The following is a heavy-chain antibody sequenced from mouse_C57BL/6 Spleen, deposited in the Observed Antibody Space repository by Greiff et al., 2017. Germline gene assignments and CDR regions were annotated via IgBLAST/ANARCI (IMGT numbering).Heavy chain of an antibody. V-gene: IGHV14-3*01. CDR1: GFNIKNTY. CDR2: IDPANGNT. CDR3: ARWNWGTTVVRYFDV. D-gene: IGHD1-1*01. Sequence: EVQGVESVAELVRPGASVKLSCTASGFNIKNTYMHWVKQRPEQGLEWIGRIDPANGNTKYAPKFQGKATITADTSSNTAYLQLSSLTSEATAIYYCARWNWGTTVVRYFDVGGTGTTVTVSS. J-gene: IGHJ1*03.